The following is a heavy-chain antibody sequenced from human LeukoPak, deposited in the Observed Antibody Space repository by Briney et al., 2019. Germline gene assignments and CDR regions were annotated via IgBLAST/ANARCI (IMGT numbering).Heavy chain of an antibody. Sequence: PGWSLTLSCPACGFTFISYRMNWLRQATAKGPDGVSYISSSSSSIYYADSVKGRFTISRDNAKNSLYLQMNSLRDDDTAVYYCARDIGSSSSLYYFDYWGQGTLVTVSS. CDR3: ARDIGSSSSLYYFDY. CDR2: ISSSSSSI. V-gene: IGHV3-48*02. J-gene: IGHJ4*02. D-gene: IGHD6-13*01. CDR1: GFTFISYR.